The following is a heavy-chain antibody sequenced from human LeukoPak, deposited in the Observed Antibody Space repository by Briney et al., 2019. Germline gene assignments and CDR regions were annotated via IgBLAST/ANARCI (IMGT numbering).Heavy chain of an antibody. CDR2: IDTGKGNT. CDR3: ARDESD. V-gene: IGHV1-3*04. CDR1: GYTFTKYA. Sequence: ASVKVSCKTSGYTFTKYALHWVRQAPGQGLEWLGWIDTGKGNTRYSQKLRDRVTLTRDTSATTAYMELSSLRSEDTAVYYCARDESDWGQGTLVTVSS. J-gene: IGHJ4*02.